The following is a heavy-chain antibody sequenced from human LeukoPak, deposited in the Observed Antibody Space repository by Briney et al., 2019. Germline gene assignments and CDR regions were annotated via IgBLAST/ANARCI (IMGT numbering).Heavy chain of an antibody. J-gene: IGHJ4*02. CDR3: ARDSGSYSPSFDY. V-gene: IGHV3-20*04. CDR1: GFTFSSYS. CDR2: INWNGGST. Sequence: GGSLRLSCAASGFTFSSYSMNWVRQAPGKGLEWVSGINWNGGSTGYADSVKGRFTISRDNAKNSLYLQMNSLRAEDTALYYCARDSGSYSPSFDYWGQGTLVTVSS. D-gene: IGHD1-26*01.